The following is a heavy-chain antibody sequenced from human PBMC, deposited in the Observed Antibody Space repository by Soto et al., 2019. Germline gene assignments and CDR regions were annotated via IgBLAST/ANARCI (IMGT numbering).Heavy chain of an antibody. CDR3: ERGSFWSGYPPVYYYYGMDV. D-gene: IGHD3-3*01. CDR1: GFTLSSYD. CDR2: IGTAGDP. Sequence: GGSLRLSCGASGFTLSSYDMHWVRQATGKGLEWVSAIGTAGDPYYPGSVKGRFTISRENAKNSLYLQMNSLRAGDTAVYYCERGSFWSGYPPVYYYYGMDVWGQGTTVTVSS. V-gene: IGHV3-13*05. J-gene: IGHJ6*02.